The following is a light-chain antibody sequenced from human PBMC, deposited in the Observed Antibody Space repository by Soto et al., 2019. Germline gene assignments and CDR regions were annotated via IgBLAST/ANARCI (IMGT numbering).Light chain of an antibody. CDR2: GAS. J-gene: IGKJ1*01. CDR1: QSISRY. Sequence: IVLTQSPGTLSLSPGERTTLSCRASQSISRYLAWYQQKPGQGPRLLIYGASSRATGTPDRFSGSGSGTDFTLTINRLEPEDFALYYCQQYGNSPPTFGQGTKVDIK. CDR3: QQYGNSPPT. V-gene: IGKV3-20*01.